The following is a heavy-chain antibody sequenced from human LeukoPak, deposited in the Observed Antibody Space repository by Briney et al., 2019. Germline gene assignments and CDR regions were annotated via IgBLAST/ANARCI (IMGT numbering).Heavy chain of an antibody. D-gene: IGHD1-1*01. CDR3: AGGGTPDAFDI. Sequence: PSETLSLTCPVSGGSISSGGYYWSWIRQPPGKGLEWIGYIYYSGSTYYNPSIKSRVTISVDTSKNQFSLKLSSVTAADTAVYYCAGGGTPDAFDIWGQGTMVTVSS. CDR2: IYYSGST. J-gene: IGHJ3*02. CDR1: GGSISSGGYY. V-gene: IGHV4-31*03.